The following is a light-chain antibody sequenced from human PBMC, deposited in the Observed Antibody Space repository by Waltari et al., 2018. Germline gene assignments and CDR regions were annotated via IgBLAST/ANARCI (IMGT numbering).Light chain of an antibody. CDR3: QQRYNWIFT. CDR2: YAS. J-gene: IGKJ3*01. Sequence: VLTQSPATLSLSPGERATLSCRASEDIGGSLDWYQQRPGQAPRLLSYYASNRATCIPARFRGIGSWTDFTLTIGSLESEDFAVYYCQQRYNWIFTFGPGTQVDI. CDR1: EDIGGS. V-gene: IGKV3-11*01.